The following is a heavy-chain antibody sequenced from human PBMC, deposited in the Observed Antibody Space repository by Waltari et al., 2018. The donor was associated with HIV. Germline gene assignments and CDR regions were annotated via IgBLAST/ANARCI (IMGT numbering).Heavy chain of an antibody. V-gene: IGHV3-43*01. CDR1: GFTFDGYT. CDR3: AKDQNRGVFDY. D-gene: IGHD3-10*01. CDR2: VTWDGSS. Sequence: EVQLVESGGAVVRPGESLRLSCAGSGFTFDGYTMHWVRQRPGKALEWVSLVTWDGSSSYGASVKGRFSISRDNNKKSLYLQMNSLRLEDTAVYYCAKDQNRGVFDYWGQGALVTVSS. J-gene: IGHJ4*02.